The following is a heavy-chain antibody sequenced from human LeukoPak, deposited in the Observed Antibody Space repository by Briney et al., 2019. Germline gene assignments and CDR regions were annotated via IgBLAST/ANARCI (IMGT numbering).Heavy chain of an antibody. CDR1: GFTFSSYS. CDR3: ASSDYGAFDY. V-gene: IGHV3-21*01. Sequence: GGSLRLSCAASGFTFSSYSMNWVRQAPGKGLEWVSSISSSGSYIYYADSVKGRFTISRDNTKNSLYLQMNSLRAEDTAVYYCASSDYGAFDYWGQGTLVTVSS. J-gene: IGHJ4*02. CDR2: ISSSGSYI. D-gene: IGHD4-17*01.